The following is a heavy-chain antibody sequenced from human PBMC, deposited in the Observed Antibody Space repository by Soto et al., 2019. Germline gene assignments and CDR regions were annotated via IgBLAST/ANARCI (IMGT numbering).Heavy chain of an antibody. CDR2: ISTYNGDA. Sequence: QAQLEQSGAEVKKPGASVKVSCKSSGYTFSTSGISWVRQAPGQGLEWMGWISTYNGDANYAQRFQGRVTMTTDTATSTTFMELRSLRSDDTAVYCCAREGPRPYYYYGMDVWGQGTTVTVAS. J-gene: IGHJ6*02. D-gene: IGHD6-6*01. CDR3: AREGPRPYYYYGMDV. CDR1: GYTFSTSG. V-gene: IGHV1-18*01.